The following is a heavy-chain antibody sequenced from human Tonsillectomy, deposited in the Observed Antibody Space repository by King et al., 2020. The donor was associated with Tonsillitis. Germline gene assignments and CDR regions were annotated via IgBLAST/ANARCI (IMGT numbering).Heavy chain of an antibody. CDR3: AKTSSYYDILTGYSPYYYMDV. CDR1: GGSISSYY. V-gene: IGHV4-59*01. Sequence: QLQESGPGLVKPSETLSLTCTVSGGSISSYYWSWIRQPPGTGLEWIGYINYSGSTNYNPSLKSRVTMSVATPKTQFSLKLSPVTAADTAVYYCAKTSSYYDILTGYSPYYYMDVWGKGTTVTVSS. J-gene: IGHJ6*03. D-gene: IGHD3-9*01. CDR2: INYSGST.